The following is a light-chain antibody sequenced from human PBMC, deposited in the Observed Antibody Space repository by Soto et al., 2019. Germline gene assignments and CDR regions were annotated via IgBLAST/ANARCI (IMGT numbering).Light chain of an antibody. CDR2: GAS. CDR1: RSVGTF. J-gene: IGKJ4*01. CDR3: QQYSSSPPLT. Sequence: EIVLTQSPGTLSLSPGERARLSCRASRSVGTFLAWYQQKPGQAPRLLIYGASSRATVIPDRFSGSGSGTDFTLTISRLEPEDFAVYYCQQYSSSPPLTFGGGTKVDIK. V-gene: IGKV3-20*01.